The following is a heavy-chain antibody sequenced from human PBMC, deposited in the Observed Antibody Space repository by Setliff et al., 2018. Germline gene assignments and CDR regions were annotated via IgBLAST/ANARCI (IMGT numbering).Heavy chain of an antibody. CDR1: GVSVNSLTW. Sequence: PSETLSLTCAVSGVSVNSLTWWSWVRQTPGKGLEWIGFIYHDGNPKFHPSVNYNPSLKSRITMSIDKSKNQFSLNLRSVTAADTAVYYCTRGGERYHTANWGQGALVTVSS. CDR2: IYHDGNPKFHPSV. J-gene: IGHJ4*02. D-gene: IGHD2-2*01. CDR3: TRGGERYHTAN. V-gene: IGHV4-4*02.